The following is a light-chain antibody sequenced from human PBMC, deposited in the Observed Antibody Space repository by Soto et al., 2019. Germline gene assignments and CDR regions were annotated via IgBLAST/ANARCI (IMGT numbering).Light chain of an antibody. J-gene: IGKJ2*01. CDR3: QQYHNWPPQYT. CDR2: GAS. CDR1: QSVASN. V-gene: IGKV3-15*01. Sequence: EIVMTQSPASLSVSPGDGATLSCRASQSVASNVAWYQQKAGQGPRLLIHGASTRAVGVPARFSGSGSGTDLTFTITSLQSEDFAVSDCQQYHNWPPQYTFGQGTKLQIK.